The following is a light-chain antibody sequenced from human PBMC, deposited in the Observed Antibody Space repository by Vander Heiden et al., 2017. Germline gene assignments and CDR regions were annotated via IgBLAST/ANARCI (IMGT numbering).Light chain of an antibody. V-gene: IGLV1-44*01. J-gene: IGLJ3*02. CDR1: STNIGSNT. CDR3: AAWDDSLNGLV. CDR2: IND. Sequence: QSVLPQPPSAPGTPGQRVPIPCPGSSTNIGSNTVHWYQQLPGTAPKLLIFINDHRPSGVPDRFSGSKSGTSASLAISGLQSEDEADYYCAAWDDSLNGLVFGGGTKLTVL.